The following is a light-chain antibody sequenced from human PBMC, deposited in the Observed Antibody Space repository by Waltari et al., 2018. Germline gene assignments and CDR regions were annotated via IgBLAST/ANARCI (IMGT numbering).Light chain of an antibody. J-gene: IGKJ4*01. V-gene: IGKV3-11*01. CDR1: QSVSDN. Sequence: EIVMTQSPATLSLSLGQRATLSCRVSQSVSDNLAWYQQKPGQAPRLLIYTTSSRATGIPDRFSGSGSGTDFTLTISSLDPEDVAVYYCLQRSNWPLTFGGGTKVEIK. CDR3: LQRSNWPLT. CDR2: TTS.